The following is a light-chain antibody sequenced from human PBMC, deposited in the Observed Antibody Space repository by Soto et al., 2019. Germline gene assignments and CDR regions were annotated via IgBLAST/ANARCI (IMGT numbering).Light chain of an antibody. CDR2: AAS. CDR1: QGISSY. Sequence: IQLTQSPSSLSASVGDRVTITCRASQGISSYLAWYQQKPGKAPKLLIYAASTLQSGVPSRFSGSGSGTDFTLTSSSLQPEDFATYYCQQRGTFGQGTKVEIK. V-gene: IGKV1-9*01. CDR3: QQRGT. J-gene: IGKJ1*01.